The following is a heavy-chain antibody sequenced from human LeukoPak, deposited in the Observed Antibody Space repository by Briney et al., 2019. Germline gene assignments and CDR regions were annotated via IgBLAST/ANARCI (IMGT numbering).Heavy chain of an antibody. J-gene: IGHJ6*03. V-gene: IGHV4-39*01. CDR3: ARAKITDYDFWSGYYYYYYYMDV. CDR1: GGSISSSSYY. D-gene: IGHD3-3*01. Sequence: PSETLSLTCTVSGGSISSSSYYWGWIRQPPGKGLEWIGSIYYSGSTYYNPSLKSRVTISVDTSKNQFSLKLSSVTAADTAVYYCARAKITDYDFWSGYYYYYYYMDVWGKGTTVTVSS. CDR2: IYYSGST.